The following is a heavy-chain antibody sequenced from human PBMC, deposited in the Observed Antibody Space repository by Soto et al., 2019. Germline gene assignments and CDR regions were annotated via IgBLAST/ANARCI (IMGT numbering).Heavy chain of an antibody. CDR2: IFPSDSGT. J-gene: IGHJ5*02. V-gene: IGHV5-51*01. CDR1: GYSFTSYW. Sequence: GESLKISCSTSGYSFTSYWIAWVRQMPGKGLEWMGIIFPSDSGTRYSPSFQGQVTISADRSTSTVFLQWASLKASDTAVYFCARKDKSGYFNWFDPWGQGTLVTVSS. CDR3: ARKDKSGYFNWFDP. D-gene: IGHD3-22*01.